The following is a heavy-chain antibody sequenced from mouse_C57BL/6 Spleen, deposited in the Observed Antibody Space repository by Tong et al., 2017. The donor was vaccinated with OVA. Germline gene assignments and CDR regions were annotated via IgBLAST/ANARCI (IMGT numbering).Heavy chain of an antibody. V-gene: IGHV5-6-4*01. CDR2: ISSGGSYT. J-gene: IGHJ3*01. Sequence: EVQLQESGGGLVKPGGPLKLSCAASGFTFSSYTMSWVRQTPEKRLEWVATISSGGSYTYYPDSVKGRFTISRDNAKNTMYLQMSSLKSEDTAMYYCTREGNALFAYWGQGTLVTVSA. CDR3: TREGNALFAY. CDR1: GFTFSSYT.